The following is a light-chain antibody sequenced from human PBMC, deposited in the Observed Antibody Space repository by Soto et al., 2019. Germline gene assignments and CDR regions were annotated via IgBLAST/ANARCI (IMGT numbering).Light chain of an antibody. CDR1: QGISNY. CDR2: VAS. CDR3: QKYNSAPWT. V-gene: IGKV1-27*01. J-gene: IGKJ1*01. Sequence: DIQMTQSPSSLSASVGDRVTITCRASQGISNYLAWYQQQPGKVPKLLIYVASTLQSGVPSRFSCSGSGTAFTLTISSLRPEDVATYYCQKYNSAPWTFGQGTKVEIK.